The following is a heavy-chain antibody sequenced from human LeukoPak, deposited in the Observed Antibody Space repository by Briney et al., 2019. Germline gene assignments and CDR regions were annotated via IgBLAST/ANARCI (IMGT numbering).Heavy chain of an antibody. CDR3: ARDRQWLVPPE. D-gene: IGHD6-19*01. V-gene: IGHV3-74*01. J-gene: IGHJ4*02. CDR1: GFTFSSYW. CDR2: INSDGSST. Sequence: GGSLRLSCAASGFTFSSYWMHWVRQAPGKGLVWVSRINSDGSSTSYADSVKGRFTISRDNAKNTLYLRMNSLRAEDTAVYYCARDRQWLVPPEWGQGTLVTVSS.